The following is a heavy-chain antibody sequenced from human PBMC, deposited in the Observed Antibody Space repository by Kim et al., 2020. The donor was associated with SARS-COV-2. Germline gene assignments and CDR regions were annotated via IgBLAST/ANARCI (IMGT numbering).Heavy chain of an antibody. V-gene: IGHV3-23*01. CDR1: GLALNTYA. D-gene: IGHD3-10*01. CDR3: AKGPRITMARGVTKAHHGLDV. J-gene: IGHJ6*02. CDR2: TSETAVRT. Sequence: GGSLRLSCAASGLALNTYALTWVRQAPGRGLEWVSSTSETAVRTYYSGAVDGRFTISRDNSKQMVFLQMKNLRPEDTAVYYCAKGPRITMARGVTKAHHGLDVWGHGTTVLVSS.